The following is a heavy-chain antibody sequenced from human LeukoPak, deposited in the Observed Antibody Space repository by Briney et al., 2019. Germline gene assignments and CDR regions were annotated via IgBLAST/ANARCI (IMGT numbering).Heavy chain of an antibody. Sequence: SETLSLTCTVSGGSISSYYWSWIRQPPGKGPEWIGYIYYSGSTNYNPSLKSRVTISVDTSKNQFSLKLSSVTAADTAVYYCARGSSWYMYYFDYWGQGTLVTVSS. CDR1: GGSISSYY. V-gene: IGHV4-59*01. CDR3: ARGSSWYMYYFDY. D-gene: IGHD6-13*01. J-gene: IGHJ4*02. CDR2: IYYSGST.